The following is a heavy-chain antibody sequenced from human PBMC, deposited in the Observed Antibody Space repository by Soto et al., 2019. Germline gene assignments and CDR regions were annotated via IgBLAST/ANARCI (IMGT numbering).Heavy chain of an antibody. CDR3: AKDEIDLLDIVATVYFDY. CDR2: ISGSGGST. Sequence: EVQLLESGGGLVQPGGSLRLSCAASGFTFSSYAMSWVRQAPGKGLEWVSAISGSGGSTYYADSVKGRFTISRDNSKNTLYLQMNSLRAEDTAVYYCAKDEIDLLDIVATVYFDYWGQGTLVTVSS. J-gene: IGHJ4*02. V-gene: IGHV3-23*01. D-gene: IGHD5-12*01. CDR1: GFTFSSYA.